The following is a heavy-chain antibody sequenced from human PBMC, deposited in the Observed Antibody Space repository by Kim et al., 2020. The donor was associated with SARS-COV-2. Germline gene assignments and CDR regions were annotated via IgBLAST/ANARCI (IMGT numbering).Heavy chain of an antibody. J-gene: IGHJ5*02. D-gene: IGHD3-10*01. CDR3: AKDIWFGERGGPWFDP. V-gene: IGHV3-23*01. CDR1: GFTFSSYA. CDR2: ISGSGGST. Sequence: GGSLRLSCAASGFTFSSYAMSWVRQAPGKGLEWVSAISGSGGSTYYADSVKGRFTISRDNSKNTLYLQMNSLRAEDTAVYYCAKDIWFGERGGPWFDPWGQGTLVTVSS.